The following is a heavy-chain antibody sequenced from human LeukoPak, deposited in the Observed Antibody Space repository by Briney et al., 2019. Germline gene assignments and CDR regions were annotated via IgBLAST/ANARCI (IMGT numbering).Heavy chain of an antibody. CDR3: ARGFVGPRQDYSYYYMDV. CDR2: IYYSGST. CDR1: GGSISSYY. Sequence: PSETLSLTCTVSGGSISSYYWSWIRQPPGKGLEWIGYIYYSGSTNYNPSLRSRVTISVDTSKNQFSLKLSSVTAADTAVYYCARGFVGPRQDYSYYYMDVWGKGTTVTVSS. D-gene: IGHD3-16*02. J-gene: IGHJ6*03. V-gene: IGHV4-59*01.